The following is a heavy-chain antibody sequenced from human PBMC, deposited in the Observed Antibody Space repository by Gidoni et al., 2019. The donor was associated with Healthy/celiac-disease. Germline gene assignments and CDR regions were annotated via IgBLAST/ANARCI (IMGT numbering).Heavy chain of an antibody. Sequence: QVQLVQSGAEVKKPGASVKVSCKASGYTFTSYYMHWVRQAPGQGLEWMGLINPSGGSTSYAQKFQGRVTMTRDTSTSTVYMELSSLRSEDTAVYYCASPLSIAAAGDDAFDIWGQGTMFTVSS. J-gene: IGHJ3*02. CDR3: ASPLSIAAAGDDAFDI. D-gene: IGHD6-13*01. CDR2: INPSGGST. CDR1: GYTFTSYY. V-gene: IGHV1-46*01.